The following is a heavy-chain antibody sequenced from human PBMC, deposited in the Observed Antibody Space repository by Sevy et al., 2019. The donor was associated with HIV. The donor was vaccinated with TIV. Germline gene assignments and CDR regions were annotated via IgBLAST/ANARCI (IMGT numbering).Heavy chain of an antibody. CDR3: ARDRRGVVPAARRGWFDP. V-gene: IGHV1-18*01. J-gene: IGHJ5*02. CDR2: ISAYNGNT. D-gene: IGHD2-2*01. Sequence: ASVKVSCKASGYTFTSYGISWVRQAPGQGLEWMGWISAYNGNTNYAQKLQGRVTMTTDTSTSTAYMELRSLRTDDTAVYYCARDRRGVVPAARRGWFDPWGQGTLVTVSS. CDR1: GYTFTSYG.